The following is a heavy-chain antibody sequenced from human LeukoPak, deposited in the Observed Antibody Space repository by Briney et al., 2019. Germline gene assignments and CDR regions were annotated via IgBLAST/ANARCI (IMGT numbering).Heavy chain of an antibody. V-gene: IGHV1-69*06. CDR2: IIPIFGTA. D-gene: IGHD6-13*01. CDR1: GCTFSSYA. J-gene: IGHJ4*02. Sequence: GASVKVSCKASGCTFSSYAISWVRQAPGQGLEWMGGIIPIFGTADYAQKFQGRVTITADKSTSTAYMELSSLRSEDTAVYYYASEYSRSLWYFDYWGQGTLVTVSS. CDR3: ASEYSRSLWYFDY.